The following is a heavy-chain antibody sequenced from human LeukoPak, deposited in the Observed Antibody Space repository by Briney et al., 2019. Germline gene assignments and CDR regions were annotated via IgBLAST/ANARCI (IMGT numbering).Heavy chain of an antibody. V-gene: IGHV4-34*01. CDR1: GGSFSGYY. CDR3: AGRVAYYYDSRPFDP. Sequence: KPSETLSLTCAVYGGSFSGYYWSWIRQPPGKGLEWIGEINHSGGTNYNPSLKSRVTISVDTSKNQFSLKLSSVTAADTAVYYCAGRVAYYYDSRPFDPWGQGTLVTVSS. J-gene: IGHJ5*02. D-gene: IGHD3-22*01. CDR2: INHSGGT.